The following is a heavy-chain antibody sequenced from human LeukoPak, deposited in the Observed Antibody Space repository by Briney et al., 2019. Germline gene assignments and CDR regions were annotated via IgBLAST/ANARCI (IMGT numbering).Heavy chain of an antibody. V-gene: IGHV1-69*04. J-gene: IGHJ2*01. D-gene: IGHD2-2*01. CDR1: GGTFSSYA. CDR2: IIPILGIA. CDR3: ARCSTSEVHVNWYFDL. Sequence: ASVKVSCKASGGTFSSYAISWVRQAPGQGLEWMGRIIPILGIANYAQKFQGRVTITADKSTSTAYMELSSLRSEDTAVYYCARCSTSEVHVNWYFDLWGRGTLVTVSS.